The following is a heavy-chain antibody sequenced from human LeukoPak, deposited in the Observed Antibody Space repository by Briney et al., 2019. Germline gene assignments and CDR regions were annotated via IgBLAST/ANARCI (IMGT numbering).Heavy chain of an antibody. CDR3: AREYSGSSDYYYYMDV. D-gene: IGHD6-6*01. CDR1: GFSFSDFY. J-gene: IGHJ6*03. Sequence: PGGSLRLSCAVPGFSFSDFYRRWIRQAPGKGLEWIAYISYSDDTIYYADSVKGRFAISRDNAKNSLYLQMTSLRAEDTAMYYCAREYSGSSDYYYYMDVWGKGTTVTISS. V-gene: IGHV3-11*04. CDR2: ISYSDDTI.